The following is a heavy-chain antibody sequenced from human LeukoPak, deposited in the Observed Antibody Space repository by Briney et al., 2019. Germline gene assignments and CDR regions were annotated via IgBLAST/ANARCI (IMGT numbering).Heavy chain of an antibody. Sequence: SETLSLTCTVSGGSISSSSYYWGWIRQPPGKGLEWIGSIYYSGSTYYNPSLKSRVTISVDTSKNQFSLKLNSVTAADTALYYCARAADRYNFPRNFDYWGQGTLVTVSS. J-gene: IGHJ4*02. CDR2: IYYSGST. CDR3: ARAADRYNFPRNFDY. D-gene: IGHD1-14*01. V-gene: IGHV4-39*07. CDR1: GGSISSSSYY.